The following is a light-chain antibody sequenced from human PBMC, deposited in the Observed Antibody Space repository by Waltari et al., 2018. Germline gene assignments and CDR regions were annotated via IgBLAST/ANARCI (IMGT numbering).Light chain of an antibody. CDR1: SSDVGAAAS. J-gene: IGLJ3*02. CDR2: DVT. V-gene: IGLV2-14*03. Sequence: QSALTQPASVSGSPGQSITISCPATSSDVGAAASVSWYQQHPSKVPKLMIYDVTYRPSGISNRFSGSKSGITAFLTISGLQAEDEADYYCSSHTSSRTRVFGGGTELTVL. CDR3: SSHTSSRTRV.